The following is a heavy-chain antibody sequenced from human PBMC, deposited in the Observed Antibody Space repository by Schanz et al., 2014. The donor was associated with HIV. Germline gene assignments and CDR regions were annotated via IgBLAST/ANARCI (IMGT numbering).Heavy chain of an antibody. J-gene: IGHJ6*02. CDR2: INHRGIT. CDR3: ARGPFPGYSTSEFYYYSGLDV. Sequence: QVQLHQWGAGLLKPSETLSLTCAVYGGSFSAYYWSWIRQPPGKGLEWIGEINHRGITNYNPSLESRVTISMDTSKNQFSLKLNSATAADTATYYCARGPFPGYSTSEFYYYSGLDVWGLGTPVTVSS. D-gene: IGHD6-13*01. CDR1: GGSFSAYY. V-gene: IGHV4-34*01.